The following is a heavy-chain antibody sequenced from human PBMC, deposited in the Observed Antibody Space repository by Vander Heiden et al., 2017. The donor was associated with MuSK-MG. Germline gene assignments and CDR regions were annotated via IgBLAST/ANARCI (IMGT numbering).Heavy chain of an antibody. CDR3: ARAPRYYYGSGSYYQPYDY. Sequence: QVQLQQWGAGLLKPSETLSPTCAVYGGSFSGYYWSWIRQPPGKGLEWIGEINHSGSTNYNPSLKSRVTISVDTSKNQFSLKLSSVTAADTAVYYCARAPRYYYGSGSYYQPYDYWGQGTLVTVSS. D-gene: IGHD3-10*01. CDR2: INHSGST. V-gene: IGHV4-34*01. CDR1: GGSFSGYY. J-gene: IGHJ4*02.